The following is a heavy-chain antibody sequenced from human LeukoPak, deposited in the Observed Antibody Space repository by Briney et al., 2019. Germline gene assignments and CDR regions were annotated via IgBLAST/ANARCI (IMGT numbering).Heavy chain of an antibody. Sequence: SETLSLTCTVSGGSISSSSYYWGWIRQPPGKGLEWIGSTYYSGSTFDNPSLKSRVTISVDTSKNQFSLKLSSVTAADTAVYYCARHRSGWLQSSFDYWGQGTLVTVSS. V-gene: IGHV4-39*01. CDR3: ARHRSGWLQSSFDY. CDR1: GGSISSSSYY. D-gene: IGHD5-24*01. CDR2: TYYSGST. J-gene: IGHJ4*02.